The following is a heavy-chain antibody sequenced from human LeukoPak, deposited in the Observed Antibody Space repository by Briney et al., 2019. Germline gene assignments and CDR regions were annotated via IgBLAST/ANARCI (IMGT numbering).Heavy chain of an antibody. CDR3: ARVSSSWYQDWYFDL. V-gene: IGHV4-4*07. CDR2: IDTSGNT. D-gene: IGHD6-13*01. Sequence: SENLSLNCTVSGGSISSYYWSWLRQPAGQGLEWIGRIDTSGNTNYKPSLKSRVTMSVDTSKNQFSLKLSSVTAADTAVYYCARVSSSWYQDWYFDLWGRGTLVTVSS. J-gene: IGHJ2*01. CDR1: GGSISSYY.